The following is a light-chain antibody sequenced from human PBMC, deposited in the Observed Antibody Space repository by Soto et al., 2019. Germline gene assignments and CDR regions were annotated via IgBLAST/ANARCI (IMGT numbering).Light chain of an antibody. CDR3: QQYNNWPLT. CDR2: DAS. Sequence: EVVLTQSPGTLSLSPGERATLSCRASQNVSSYVAWYQQKPGQSPRLLIYDASNRATGIPARFSGSGSGTDFTLTISSLEPEDFAVYHCQQYNNWPLTFGGGTKVDIK. CDR1: QNVSSY. V-gene: IGKV3-11*01. J-gene: IGKJ4*01.